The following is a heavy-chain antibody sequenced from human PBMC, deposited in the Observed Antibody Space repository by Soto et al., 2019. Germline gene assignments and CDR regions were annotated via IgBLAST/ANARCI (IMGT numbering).Heavy chain of an antibody. J-gene: IGHJ6*02. Sequence: QVQLQESGPGLVKPSETLSLTCTVSGGSISSYYWSWIRQPPGKGLEWIGYIYYSGSTNYNPSVKSRVTISVDTSKNQFSLKLSSVTAADTAVYYCARDSGSYVWGGFGMDVWGQGTTVTVSS. CDR1: GGSISSYY. V-gene: IGHV4-59*01. CDR3: ARDSGSYVWGGFGMDV. CDR2: IYYSGST. D-gene: IGHD1-26*01.